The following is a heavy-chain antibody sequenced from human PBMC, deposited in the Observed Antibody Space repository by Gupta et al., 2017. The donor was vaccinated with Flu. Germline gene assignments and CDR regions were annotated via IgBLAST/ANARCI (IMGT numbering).Heavy chain of an antibody. Sequence: EVKLVESGGGLVKPGGSLRLSCAASVFTFSGSSMSWVRQAPGKGLEWVSSISSSGTHIYYADSLKGRLTISRDNAKNSLFLQMNSLRVDDTAVYYCTRNQQWLDYWGQGALVTVSS. CDR1: VFTFSGSS. CDR2: ISSSGTHI. CDR3: TRNQQWLDY. V-gene: IGHV3-21*06. J-gene: IGHJ4*02. D-gene: IGHD6-19*01.